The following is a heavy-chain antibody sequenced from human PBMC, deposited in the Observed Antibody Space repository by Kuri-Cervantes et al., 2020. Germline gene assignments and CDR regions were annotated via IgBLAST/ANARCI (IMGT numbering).Heavy chain of an antibody. J-gene: IGHJ5*02. V-gene: IGHV1-69*05. CDR1: GGTFSSYA. CDR3: AVLGWGPRNWFDP. Sequence: SVKVSCKASGGTFSSYAISWVRQAPGQGLEWMGGIIPIFGTANYAQKLQGRVTMTTDTSTSTAYMELRSLRSDDTAVYYCAVLGWGPRNWFDPWGQGTLVTVSS. D-gene: IGHD1-26*01. CDR2: IIPIFGTA.